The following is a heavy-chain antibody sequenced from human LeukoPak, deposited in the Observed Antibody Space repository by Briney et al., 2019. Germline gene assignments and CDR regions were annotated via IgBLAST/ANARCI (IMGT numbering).Heavy chain of an antibody. CDR1: GYTFTDYD. CDR3: ARGPIYPKSGDYPNYYFDY. J-gene: IGHJ4*02. D-gene: IGHD1-26*01. V-gene: IGHV1-8*01. CDR2: MNPNSGVT. Sequence: APVKVSCKASGYTFTDYDINWVRQATGQGLEWMGWMNPNSGVTGYAQKFQGRVSMTRDTSVSTAYMELSSLRSEDTAVYFCARGPIYPKSGDYPNYYFDYWGQGTLVTVSS.